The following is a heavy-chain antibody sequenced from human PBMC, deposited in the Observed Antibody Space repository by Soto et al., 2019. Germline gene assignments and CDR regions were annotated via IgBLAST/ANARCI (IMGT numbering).Heavy chain of an antibody. D-gene: IGHD4-17*01. J-gene: IGHJ4*02. CDR2: IYHSGST. CDR1: GGSISSSNW. Sequence: PSETLSLTCAVSGGSISSSNWWSWVRQPPGKGLEWIGEIYHSGSTNYNPSLKSRVTISVDKSKNQFSLKLSSVTAADTAVYYCARDRKSAVTTDDSPYFDYWGQGTLVTVSS. V-gene: IGHV4-4*02. CDR3: ARDRKSAVTTDDSPYFDY.